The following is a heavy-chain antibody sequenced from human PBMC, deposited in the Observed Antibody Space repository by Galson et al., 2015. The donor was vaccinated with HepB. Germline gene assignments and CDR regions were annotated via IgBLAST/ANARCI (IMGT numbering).Heavy chain of an antibody. CDR2: ISSSSSYI. D-gene: IGHD3-16*01. V-gene: IGHV3-21*01. J-gene: IGHJ6*03. CDR1: GFTLRSYI. Sequence: SLRLSCAASGFTLRSYIMNWVRQVPGKGLEWVSSISSSSSYIYYADSVKGRFTISRDNAKNSLFLQMNSLRAEDTALYYCAREWGGYSYYIDVWGKGTAVTVSS. CDR3: AREWGGYSYYIDV.